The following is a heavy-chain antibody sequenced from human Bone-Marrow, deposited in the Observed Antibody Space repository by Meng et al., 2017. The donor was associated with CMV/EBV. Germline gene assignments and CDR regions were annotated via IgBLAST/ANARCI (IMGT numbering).Heavy chain of an antibody. J-gene: IGHJ4*02. CDR1: GGSISSHY. V-gene: IGHV4-59*11. Sequence: SETLSLTCTVSGGSISSHYWSWIRQPPGKGLEWIGYIYYSGSTNYNPSLKSRVTISVDTSKNQFSLKLSSVTAADTAVYYCARVPAARRLIFDYWGQGTLVTVSS. CDR3: ARVPAARRLIFDY. CDR2: IYYSGST. D-gene: IGHD2-2*01.